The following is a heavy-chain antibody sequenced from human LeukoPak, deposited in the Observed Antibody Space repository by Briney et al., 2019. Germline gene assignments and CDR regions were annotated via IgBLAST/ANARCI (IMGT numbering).Heavy chain of an antibody. CDR3: ARAPSGAHPHTGTFDI. CDR2: IYHSGST. J-gene: IGHJ3*02. V-gene: IGHV4-30-2*01. Sequence: MSSETLSLTCAVSGGSISSGGYSWSWIRQPPGKGLEWIGYIYHSGSTYYNPSLKSRVTISVDRSKNQFSLKLSSVTAADTAVYYCARAPSGAHPHTGTFDIWGQGTMVTVSS. CDR1: GGSISSGGYS. D-gene: IGHD2-8*02.